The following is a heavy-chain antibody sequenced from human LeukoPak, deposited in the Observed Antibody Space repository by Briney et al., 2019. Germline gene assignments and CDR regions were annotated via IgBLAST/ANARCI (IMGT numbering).Heavy chain of an antibody. V-gene: IGHV6-1*01. D-gene: IGHD5-24*01. CDR1: GDSVSSKSV. CDR2: IYYRSKWSN. J-gene: IGHJ4*02. Sequence: SQTLSLTCAISGDSVSSKSVWNWIRQSPSRGLEWLGMIYYRSKWSNNYAVSVKSRITINPDTSKNQFSLQLSSVTAEDTAVYYCARGDQNFDYWGQGTLVTVSS. CDR3: ARGDQNFDY.